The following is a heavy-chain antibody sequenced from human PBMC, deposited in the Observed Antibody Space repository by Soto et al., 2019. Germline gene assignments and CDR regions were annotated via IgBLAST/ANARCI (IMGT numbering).Heavy chain of an antibody. J-gene: IGHJ4*02. V-gene: IGHV3-30*18. D-gene: IGHD4-17*01. CDR1: GFTFSSYG. CDR3: AKVLSAGTDYGEIDY. CDR2: ILYDGSNT. Sequence: QVHLVESGGGVVQPGRSLRLSCAASGFTFSSYGMHWVRQAPGKGLEWVALILYDGSNTYYADSVKGRFTISRDNSKNTLYLQMNSLRDEDTALYYCAKVLSAGTDYGEIDYWGQGTLVTVSS.